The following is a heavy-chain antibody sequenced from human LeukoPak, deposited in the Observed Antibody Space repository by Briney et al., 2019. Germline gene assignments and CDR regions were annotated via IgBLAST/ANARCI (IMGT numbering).Heavy chain of an antibody. CDR3: ARYGSGSYRQFDY. V-gene: IGHV4-59*01. Sequence: SETLSLTCTVSGGSITIYYWSWIRQPPGKGLEWIGYIYYTGSTNYNPSLKSRVTISVDTSKNQFSMKLNSVTAAGTAVYYCARYGSGSYRQFDYWGQGTLVTVSS. CDR2: IYYTGST. J-gene: IGHJ4*02. D-gene: IGHD3-10*01. CDR1: GGSITIYY.